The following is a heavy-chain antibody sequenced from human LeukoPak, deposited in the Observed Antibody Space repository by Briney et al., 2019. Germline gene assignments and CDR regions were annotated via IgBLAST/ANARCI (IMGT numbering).Heavy chain of an antibody. J-gene: IGHJ4*02. V-gene: IGHV3-48*04. CDR2: ISYSSSTI. Sequence: GGSLRLSCAASGFTFSNYRMNWVRQAPGKGLEWVSYISYSSSTIFYADSVKGRFTISRDNAKNSLYLQMSSLRAEDTAVYFCATSRSLDYWGQGTLVTVSS. CDR1: GFTFSNYR. CDR3: ATSRSLDY.